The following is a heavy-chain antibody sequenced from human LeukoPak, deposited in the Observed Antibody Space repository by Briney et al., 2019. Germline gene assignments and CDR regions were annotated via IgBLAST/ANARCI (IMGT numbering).Heavy chain of an antibody. CDR2: LYYNGNT. CDR1: GGSISSYY. D-gene: IGHD2-21*01. Sequence: PSETLSLTCTVSGGSISSYYWSWIRQPPGKGLEWIGYLYYNGNTNNNPSLKSRVTMSVDTSNNQFSLRLSSVTAADTAVYYCAKIPKGGDGLTSADQIYFDMAGRGTLVIVSS. V-gene: IGHV4-59*08. J-gene: IGHJ2*01. CDR3: AKIPKGGDGLTSADQIYFDM.